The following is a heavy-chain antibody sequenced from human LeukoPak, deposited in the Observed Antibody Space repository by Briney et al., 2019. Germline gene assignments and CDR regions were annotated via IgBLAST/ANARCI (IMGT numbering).Heavy chain of an antibody. CDR2: ISGYNGHT. CDR3: ARPVTTVGFDY. D-gene: IGHD4-23*01. Sequence: GASVKVSCKASGYTFTSYGISWVRQAPGQGLEWMGWISGYNGHTNYAQKLQGRVTMTTDTSTSTAYMELRSLRSDDTAVYYCARPVTTVGFDYRGQGTLVTVSS. J-gene: IGHJ4*02. CDR1: GYTFTSYG. V-gene: IGHV1-18*01.